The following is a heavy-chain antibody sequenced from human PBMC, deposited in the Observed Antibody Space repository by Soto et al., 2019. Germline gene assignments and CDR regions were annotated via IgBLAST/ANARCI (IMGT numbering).Heavy chain of an antibody. J-gene: IGHJ4*02. CDR1: GGTFSSYT. V-gene: IGHV1-69*02. CDR3: ATEFGTMVRGVISYYFDY. CDR2: IVPEDGET. D-gene: IGHD3-10*01. Sequence: SVKVSCKASGGTFSSYTISWVRQAPGQGLEWMGRIVPEDGETIYAQKFQGRVTMTEDTSTDTAYMELSSLRSEDTAVYYCATEFGTMVRGVISYYFDYWGQGTLVTVSS.